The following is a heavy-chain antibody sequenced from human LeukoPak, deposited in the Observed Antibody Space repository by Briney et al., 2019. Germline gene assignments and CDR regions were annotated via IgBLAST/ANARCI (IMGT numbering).Heavy chain of an antibody. J-gene: IGHJ3*02. CDR2: ISWNSGSI. Sequence: GRSLRLSCAASGFTFDDYAMHWVRQAPGKGLEWVSGISWNSGSIGYADSVKGRFTISRDNAKNSLYLQMNSLRAEDTAVYYCARDELGVVPAAPDAFDIWGQGTMVTVSS. CDR1: GFTFDDYA. D-gene: IGHD2-2*01. CDR3: ARDELGVVPAAPDAFDI. V-gene: IGHV3-9*01.